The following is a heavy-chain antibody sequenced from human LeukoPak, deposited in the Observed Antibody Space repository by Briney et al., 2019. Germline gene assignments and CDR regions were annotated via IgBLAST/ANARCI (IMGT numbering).Heavy chain of an antibody. V-gene: IGHV4-31*03. CDR1: GGSISSGGYY. J-gene: IGHJ6*02. D-gene: IGHD3-3*01. CDR3: ALSGSLGSYYYYGMDV. CDR2: IYYSGST. Sequence: SETLSLTCTVSGGSISSGGYYWSWIRQHPGKGLEWIGYIYYSGSTYYNPSLKSRVTISVDTSKNQFSLKLSSVTAADTAVYYCALSGSLGSYYYYGMDVWGQGTTVTVSS.